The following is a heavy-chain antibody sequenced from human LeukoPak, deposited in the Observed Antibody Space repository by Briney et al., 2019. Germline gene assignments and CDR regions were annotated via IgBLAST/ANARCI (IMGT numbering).Heavy chain of an antibody. CDR2: ISYDGSSK. CDR1: GFTFSSYG. CDR3: ARDHQLQNGNWFDP. D-gene: IGHD2-2*01. Sequence: HPGGSLRPSCAASGFTFSSYGMHCVRQAPGKGLEWVAAISYDGSSKYYADSVKGRFSVSRDNSKNTLYLQMSSLRPEDTAVYYCARDHQLQNGNWFDPWGQGTLVTVSS. J-gene: IGHJ5*02. V-gene: IGHV3-30*03.